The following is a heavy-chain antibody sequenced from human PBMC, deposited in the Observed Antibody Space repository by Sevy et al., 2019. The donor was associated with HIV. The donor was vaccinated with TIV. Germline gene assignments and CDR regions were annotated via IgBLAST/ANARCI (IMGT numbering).Heavy chain of an antibody. CDR1: GFSFSTFG. CDR2: VHFDGNEK. V-gene: IGHV3-30*02. Sequence: GGSLRLSCAASGFSFSTFGMHWVRQPLGKGLEWVAFVHFDGNEKWYADSGKGRFTISRDNSKSTVFLQMDSLRIEDTGLYFCVKDRCRAAGFPREYFEHWGQGTLVTVSS. J-gene: IGHJ4*02. CDR3: VKDRCRAAGFPREYFEH. D-gene: IGHD2-15*01.